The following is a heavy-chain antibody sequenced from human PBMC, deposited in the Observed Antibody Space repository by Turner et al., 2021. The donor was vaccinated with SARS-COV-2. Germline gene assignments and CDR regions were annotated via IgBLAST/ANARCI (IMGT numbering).Heavy chain of an antibody. CDR1: GGTFSSYA. J-gene: IGHJ6*02. D-gene: IGHD6-19*01. CDR2: IIPILGIT. Sequence: QVQLVQSGAEVKKPGSSVKVSCKASGGTFSSYAISWVRQAPGQGLEWMGGIIPILGITNYAQKFQGRVTITADKSTSTAYMELSSRRSEDTAVYYCARQRISVAGYDYYGMDVWGQGTTVTVSS. V-gene: IGHV1-69*10. CDR3: ARQRISVAGYDYYGMDV.